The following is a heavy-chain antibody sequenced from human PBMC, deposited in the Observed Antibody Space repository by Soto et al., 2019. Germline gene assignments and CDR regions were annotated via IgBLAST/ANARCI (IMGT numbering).Heavy chain of an antibody. Sequence: QVQLVESGGGVVQPRRSLRLSCAASGFTFSSYGMHWVRQAPGKGLEWVAVISYDGSNKYYADSVKGRFTISRDNSKNTLYLQMNSLRAEDTAVYYCAKDLINYDFWSGPGPYYYYYGMDVWGQGTTVTVSS. CDR2: ISYDGSNK. D-gene: IGHD3-3*01. J-gene: IGHJ6*02. V-gene: IGHV3-30*18. CDR1: GFTFSSYG. CDR3: AKDLINYDFWSGPGPYYYYYGMDV.